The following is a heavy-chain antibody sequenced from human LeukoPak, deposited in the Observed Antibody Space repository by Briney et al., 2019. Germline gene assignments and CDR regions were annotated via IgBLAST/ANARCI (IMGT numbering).Heavy chain of an antibody. D-gene: IGHD5-18*01. V-gene: IGHV3-66*01. CDR2: IYSGGST. CDR1: GITVTSNH. CDR3: AKLYNYGYIN. Sequence: GGSLRLSCAASGITVTSNHMSWVRQAPGKELEWVSVIYSGGSTYYADSVEGRFTISRGNSKNTLYLQMDSLRTEDTAVYFCAKLYNYGYINWGQGTLVTVSS. J-gene: IGHJ4*02.